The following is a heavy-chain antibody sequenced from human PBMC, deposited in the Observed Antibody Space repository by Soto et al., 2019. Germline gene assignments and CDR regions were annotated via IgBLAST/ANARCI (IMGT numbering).Heavy chain of an antibody. CDR2: IYYSGST. J-gene: IGHJ4*02. V-gene: IGHV4-39*02. CDR1: GGYISSSSYY. CDR3: AKESMPEHYGDTLFDY. Sequence: SETMCVTCTVAGGYISSSSYYWGWIRQPPGKGLEWIGSIYYSGSTYYNPSLKSRVTISVDTSKNQFSLKLSSVTAADTAVYYCAKESMPEHYGDTLFDYWGQGTRVTVSS. D-gene: IGHD4-17*01.